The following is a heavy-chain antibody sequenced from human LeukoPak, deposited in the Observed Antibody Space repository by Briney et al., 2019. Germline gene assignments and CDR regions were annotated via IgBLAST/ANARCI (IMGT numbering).Heavy chain of an antibody. CDR1: GLHFDVSA. Sequence: GGSLRLSCVLSGLHFDVSAMHCAPQAPGKGIKWVALISADRASTFSADSVKGRFSISRDNSQNSLYLQMKSLRSEDTAMYYCAKESGKFDYWGQGTLVAVSS. CDR2: ISADRAST. V-gene: IGHV3-43*02. J-gene: IGHJ4*02. CDR3: AKESGKFDY.